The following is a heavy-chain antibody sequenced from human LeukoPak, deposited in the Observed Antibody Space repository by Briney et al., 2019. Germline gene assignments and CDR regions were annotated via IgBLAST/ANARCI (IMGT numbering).Heavy chain of an antibody. CDR1: GYTLTELS. D-gene: IGHD3-10*01. J-gene: IGHJ5*02. CDR3: ATDRGYYGSGSWFDP. V-gene: IGHV1-24*01. CDR2: FDPEDGET. Sequence: ASVKVSCKVSGYTLTELSMHWVRQAPGKGLEWMGGFDPEDGETIYAQKFQGRVTMTEDTSTDTAYMELSSVRSEDTAVYYCATDRGYYGSGSWFDPWGQGTLVTVSS.